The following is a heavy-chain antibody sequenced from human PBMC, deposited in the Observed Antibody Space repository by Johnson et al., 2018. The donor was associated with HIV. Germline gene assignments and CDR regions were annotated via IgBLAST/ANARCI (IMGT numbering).Heavy chain of an antibody. D-gene: IGHD3-22*01. J-gene: IGHJ3*01. CDR2: MSYDGSNK. Sequence: QMLLVESGGGVVQPGRSLILSCAASGFTFSSYAMHWVRQAPGKGLAWVAIMSYDGSNKYYADSVKGRFTISRDNSKNTLYLQMNSLRAEDTAVYYCARDINYYDSSGYLIGSDAFDLWGQGTMVTVSS. CDR3: ARDINYYDSSGYLIGSDAFDL. V-gene: IGHV3-30-3*01. CDR1: GFTFSSYA.